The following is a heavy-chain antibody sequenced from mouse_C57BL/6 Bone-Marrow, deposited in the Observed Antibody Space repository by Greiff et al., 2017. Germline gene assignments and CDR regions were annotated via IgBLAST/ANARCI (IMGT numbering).Heavy chain of an antibody. V-gene: IGHV14-2*01. CDR2: IDPEDGET. CDR3: TRSLIYYGTNY. Sequence: EVQLQQSGAELVKPGASVKLSCTASGFNIKDYYIHWVKQRTEQGLEWIGRIDPEDGETNYAPKFQDKATITADTSSNTAYLQLSSLTSEDTAVYYCTRSLIYYGTNYWCQGTTLTVSS. J-gene: IGHJ2*01. CDR1: GFNIKDYY. D-gene: IGHD1-1*01.